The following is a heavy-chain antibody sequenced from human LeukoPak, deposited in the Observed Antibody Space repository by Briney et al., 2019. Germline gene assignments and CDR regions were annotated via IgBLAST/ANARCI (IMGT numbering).Heavy chain of an antibody. CDR3: ARDGLGYYDSSGYDY. J-gene: IGHJ4*02. V-gene: IGHV1-18*01. CDR1: GYTFASYG. D-gene: IGHD3-22*01. Sequence: ASVKVSCKASGYTFASYGISWVRQAPGQGLEWMGWISAYNGNTNYAQKLQGRVTMTTDTSTSTAYMELRSLRSDDTAVYYCARDGLGYYDSSGYDYWDQGTLVTVSS. CDR2: ISAYNGNT.